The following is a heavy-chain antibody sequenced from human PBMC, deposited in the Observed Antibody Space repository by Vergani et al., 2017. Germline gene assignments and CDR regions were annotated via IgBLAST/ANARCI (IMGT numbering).Heavy chain of an antibody. J-gene: IGHJ4*02. CDR1: GFTFSSYS. CDR3: GRGGGGSGRGGC. CDR2: ISGSSSTI. V-gene: IGHV3-48*01. D-gene: IGHD6-25*01. Sequence: EVQLVESGGGLVKPGGSLRLSCAASGFTFSSYSMNWVRQAPDKRLEWLSYISGSSSTIYYADSGKGRFTISRDNAANSLYLQMDSLRVNDTAVYYCGRGGGGSGRGGCWGQGTLVTVSS.